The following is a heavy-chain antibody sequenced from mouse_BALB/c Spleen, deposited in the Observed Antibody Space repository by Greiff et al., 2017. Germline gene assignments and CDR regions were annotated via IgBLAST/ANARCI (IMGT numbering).Heavy chain of an antibody. CDR2: ISYSGST. J-gene: IGHJ2*01. V-gene: IGHV3-2*02. CDR1: GYSITSDYA. D-gene: IGHD1-1*01. CDR3: ASPFTTVFGFDY. Sequence: EVQLQESGPVLVKPSQSLSLTCTVTGYSITSDYAWNWIRQFPGNKLEWMGYISYSGSTSYNPSLKSRISITRDTSKNQFFLQLNSVTTEDTATYYCASPFTTVFGFDYWGQGTTLTVSS.